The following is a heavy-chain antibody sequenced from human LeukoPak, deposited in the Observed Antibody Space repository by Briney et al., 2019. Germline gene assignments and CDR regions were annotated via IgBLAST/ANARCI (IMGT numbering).Heavy chain of an antibody. CDR1: GYTFTGYH. J-gene: IGHJ4*02. V-gene: IGHV1-2*02. CDR2: IDPNTGGT. D-gene: IGHD6-19*01. Sequence: ASVKVSCKASGYTFTGYHMHWVQQAPGQGLEWVGWIDPNTGGTNYAQKFQGRVTMTRDTSISTAYMELSRLRSDDTAVYYCACWRGYSSGWSGPFDYWGQGTLVTVSS. CDR3: ACWRGYSSGWSGPFDY.